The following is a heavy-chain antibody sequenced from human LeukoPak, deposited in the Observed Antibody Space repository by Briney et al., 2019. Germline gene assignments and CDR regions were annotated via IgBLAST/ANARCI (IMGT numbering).Heavy chain of an antibody. J-gene: IGHJ6*03. Sequence: GESLKISCKGSGYSFTSYWIGWVRQMPGKGLEWMGIIYPGDSDTRYSPSFQGQVTISADKSISTAYLQWSSLKASDTAMYYCARLVEPMVRGYYYMDVWGKGTTVTVSS. V-gene: IGHV5-51*01. CDR2: IYPGDSDT. CDR3: ARLVEPMVRGYYYMDV. D-gene: IGHD3-10*01. CDR1: GYSFTSYW.